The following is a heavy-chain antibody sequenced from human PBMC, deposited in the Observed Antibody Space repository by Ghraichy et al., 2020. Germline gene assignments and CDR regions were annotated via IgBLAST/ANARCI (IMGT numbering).Heavy chain of an antibody. J-gene: IGHJ5*02. CDR3: ARVPLLADYDFWSGYYPTGWFDP. D-gene: IGHD3-3*01. V-gene: IGHV4-31*03. CDR2: IYYSGST. CDR1: GGSISSGGYY. Sequence: SETLSLTCTVSGGSISSGGYYWSWIRQHPGKGLEWIGYIYYSGSTYYNPSLKSRVTISVDTSKNQFSLKLSSVTAADTAVYYCARVPLLADYDFWSGYYPTGWFDPWGQGTLVTVSS.